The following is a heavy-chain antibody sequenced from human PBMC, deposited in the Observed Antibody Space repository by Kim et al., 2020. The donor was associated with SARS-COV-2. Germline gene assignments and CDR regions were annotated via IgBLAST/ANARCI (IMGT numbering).Heavy chain of an antibody. D-gene: IGHD1-7*01. V-gene: IGHV4-59*01. J-gene: IGHJ6*03. CDR3: ARAGELTGWYYYYMDV. Sequence: LTSRVTISVDTSKTQFSLELSSVTAADTAVYYCARAGELTGWYYYYMDVWGKGTTVTVSS.